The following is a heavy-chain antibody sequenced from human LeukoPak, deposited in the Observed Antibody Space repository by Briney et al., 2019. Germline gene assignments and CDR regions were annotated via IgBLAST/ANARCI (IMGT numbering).Heavy chain of an antibody. V-gene: IGHV4-4*09. CDR3: AEILVSGVWYGFDI. CDR1: GGPIVGDY. CDR2: TYTTGRT. D-gene: IGHD2-21*01. J-gene: IGHJ3*02. Sequence: SETLSLTCSVSGGPIVGDYWSWIRQPPGKALEWIGYTYTTGRTTYNPSLKRRATISVDTSKNQFSLKLKSVTAADTAGYYCAEILVSGVWYGFDIGGQGTMVTVSS.